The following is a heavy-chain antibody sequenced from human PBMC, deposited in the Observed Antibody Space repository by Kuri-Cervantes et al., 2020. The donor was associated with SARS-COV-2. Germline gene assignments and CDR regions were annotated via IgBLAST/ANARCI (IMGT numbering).Heavy chain of an antibody. CDR3: ARSTPFQRLVVISQGGGFVI. Sequence: ASVKVSCKASGYTFTGYYMHWVRQAPGQGLEWMGWINPNSGGTNYAQKFQGWVTMTRDTSISTVYMELSRLRSDDTAVYYCARSTPFQRLVVISQGGGFVIWCQGTMVTVSS. CDR1: GYTFTGYY. D-gene: IGHD3-22*01. J-gene: IGHJ3*02. CDR2: INPNSGGT. V-gene: IGHV1-2*04.